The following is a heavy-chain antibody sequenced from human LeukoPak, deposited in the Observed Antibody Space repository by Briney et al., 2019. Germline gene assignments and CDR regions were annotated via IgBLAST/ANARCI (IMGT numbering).Heavy chain of an antibody. CDR3: ARARPYCTNGVCYIDY. Sequence: ASVKVSCKASGYTFTSYGISWVRQAPGQGLEWMGWISAYNGNTSYAQKLQGRVTMTTDTSTSTAYMELRSLRSDDTAVYYCARARPYCTNGVCYIDYWGQGTLVTVSS. D-gene: IGHD2-8*01. CDR2: ISAYNGNT. V-gene: IGHV1-18*01. CDR1: GYTFTSYG. J-gene: IGHJ4*02.